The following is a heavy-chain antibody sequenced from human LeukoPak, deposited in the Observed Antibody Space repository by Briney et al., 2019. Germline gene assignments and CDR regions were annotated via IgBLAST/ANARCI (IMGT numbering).Heavy chain of an antibody. D-gene: IGHD3-22*01. Sequence: GASVKVSCKASGYTFTSYDINWVRQATGQGLEWMGWMNPNSGNTGYAQKLQGRVTMTTDTSTSTAYMELRSLRSDDTAVYYCARGGDSSAPFDIWGQGTMVTVSS. CDR2: MNPNSGNT. CDR3: ARGGDSSAPFDI. V-gene: IGHV1-8*01. CDR1: GYTFTSYD. J-gene: IGHJ3*02.